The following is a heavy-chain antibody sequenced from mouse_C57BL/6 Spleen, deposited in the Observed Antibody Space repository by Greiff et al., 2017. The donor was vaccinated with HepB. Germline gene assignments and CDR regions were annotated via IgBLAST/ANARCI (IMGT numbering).Heavy chain of an antibody. CDR3: ARDLVSLYAMDY. D-gene: IGHD6-2*01. J-gene: IGHJ4*01. Sequence: DVQLQESGPELVKPGDSVKISCKASGYSFTGYFMNWVMQSHGKSLEWIGRINPYNGDTFYNQKFKGKATLTVDKSSSTAHMELRSLTSEDSAVYYCARDLVSLYAMDYWGQGTSVTVSS. CDR2: INPYNGDT. V-gene: IGHV1-20*01. CDR1: GYSFTGYF.